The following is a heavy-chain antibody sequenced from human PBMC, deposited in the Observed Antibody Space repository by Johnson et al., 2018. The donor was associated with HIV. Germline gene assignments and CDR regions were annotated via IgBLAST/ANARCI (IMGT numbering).Heavy chain of an antibody. D-gene: IGHD1-26*01. CDR3: ARGWELLTPAFDI. J-gene: IGHJ3*02. Sequence: MPLVESGGGVVQPGRSLRLSCAASGFTFSSYAMHWVRQAPGKGLEWVSVIYSGDTTYYADSVKDRFTISRDNSKNTLYLQMGSLRAEDMAVYYCARGWELLTPAFDIWGQGTMVTVSS. CDR2: IYSGDTT. CDR1: GFTFSSYA. V-gene: IGHV3-66*01.